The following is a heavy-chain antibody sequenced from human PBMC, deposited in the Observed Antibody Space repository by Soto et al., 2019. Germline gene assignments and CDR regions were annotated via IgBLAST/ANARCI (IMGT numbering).Heavy chain of an antibody. D-gene: IGHD1-7*01. J-gene: IGHJ6*02. Sequence: GASVKVSCKASGGTFSSYAISWVRQAPGQGLEWMGGIIPIFGTANYAQKFQGRVTITADESTSTAYMELSSLRSEDTAVYYCARAPGNWNYGSPPNYYYYYGMDVWGQGTTVTVSS. V-gene: IGHV1-69*13. CDR3: ARAPGNWNYGSPPNYYYYYGMDV. CDR1: GGTFSSYA. CDR2: IIPIFGTA.